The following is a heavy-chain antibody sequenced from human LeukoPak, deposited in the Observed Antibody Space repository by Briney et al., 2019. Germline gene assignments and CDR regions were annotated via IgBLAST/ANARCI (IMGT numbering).Heavy chain of an antibody. V-gene: IGHV3-33*01. CDR3: ARVYGYNLYYFDY. Sequence: GGSLRLSCAASGFTFSSYGMHWVRQTPGKGLEWVTIIWSDGTNKYYADSVKGRFTISRDNSKNTLYLQMNSLRAEDTAVYYCARVYGYNLYYFDYWGQGTLVTVSS. J-gene: IGHJ4*02. CDR1: GFTFSSYG. D-gene: IGHD5-24*01. CDR2: IWSDGTNK.